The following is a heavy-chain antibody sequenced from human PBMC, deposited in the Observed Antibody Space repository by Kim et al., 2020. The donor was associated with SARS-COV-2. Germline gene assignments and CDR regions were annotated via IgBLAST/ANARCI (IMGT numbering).Heavy chain of an antibody. Sequence: GGSLRLSCAASGFTFSSYAMHWVRQAPGKGLEWVAVISYDGSNKYYADSVKGRFTISRDNSKNTLYLQMNSLRAEDTAVYYCARGWELNWFDPWGQGTLV. CDR3: ARGWELNWFDP. D-gene: IGHD1-26*01. CDR2: ISYDGSNK. J-gene: IGHJ5*02. CDR1: GFTFSSYA. V-gene: IGHV3-30-3*01.